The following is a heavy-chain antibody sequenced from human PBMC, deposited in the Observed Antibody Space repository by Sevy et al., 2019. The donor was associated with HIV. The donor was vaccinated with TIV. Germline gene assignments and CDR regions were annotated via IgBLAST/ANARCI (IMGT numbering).Heavy chain of an antibody. V-gene: IGHV3-49*03. CDR3: TRTLATADTPEYFFDY. CDR2: IRRNSHEPYGGTT. J-gene: IGHJ4*02. CDR1: GFTFGDYA. D-gene: IGHD5-12*01. Sequence: GGSLRLSCTSSGFTFGDYAMSWFRQAPGKGLEWVAFIRRNSHEPYGGTTEYAASVKGRFTISRDDSKSIAYLQMNGLKTEDTAVYYCTRTLATADTPEYFFDYWGQGILVTVSS.